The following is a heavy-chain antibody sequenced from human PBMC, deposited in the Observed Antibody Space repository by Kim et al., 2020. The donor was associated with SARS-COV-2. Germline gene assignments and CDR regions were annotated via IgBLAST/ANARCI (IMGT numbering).Heavy chain of an antibody. CDR3: ARQRGYYYYYMAV. V-gene: IGHV5-51*01. D-gene: IGHD3-10*01. J-gene: IGHJ6*03. CDR2: IYPGDSDT. CDR1: GYSFTSYW. Sequence: GESLKISCKGSGYSFTSYWIGWVRQMHGKGLEWMGIIYPGDSDTRYSPSFQGQDTISTDKSISTAYLQWSSLNASDTAMYYCARQRGYYYYYMAVWGKGTTVTVSS.